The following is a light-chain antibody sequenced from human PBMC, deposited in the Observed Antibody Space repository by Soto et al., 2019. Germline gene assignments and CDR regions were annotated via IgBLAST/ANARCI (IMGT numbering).Light chain of an antibody. V-gene: IGKV1D-12*01. Sequence: DIQMTQSPSSVSASIGDRVTMTCRASQGISNWLAWYQQKPGKAPKLLIYAASTLQSGVPSRFSGGRSGTDFTLTITSLQPEDFATYYCQQANSFLPLTFGGGTKVEIK. CDR3: QQANSFLPLT. CDR2: AAS. J-gene: IGKJ4*01. CDR1: QGISNW.